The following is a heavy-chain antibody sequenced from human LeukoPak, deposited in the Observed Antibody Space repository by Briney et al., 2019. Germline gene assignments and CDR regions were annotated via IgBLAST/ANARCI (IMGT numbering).Heavy chain of an antibody. CDR2: ISSGSSAI. CDR3: GTGDPRFDY. J-gene: IGHJ4*02. V-gene: IGHV3-48*01. Sequence: GGSLRLSCAASGFSFSTYSMNWVRQAPGKGLQWVSYISSGSSAIYYTDSVKGRFTITRDDAKNSVYLQMNSLRTEDTSVYYCGTGDPRFDYWGQGILVTVSS. D-gene: IGHD7-27*01. CDR1: GFSFSTYS.